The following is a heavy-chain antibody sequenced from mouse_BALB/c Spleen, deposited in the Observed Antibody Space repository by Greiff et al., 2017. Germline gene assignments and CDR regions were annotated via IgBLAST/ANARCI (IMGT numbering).Heavy chain of an antibody. Sequence: DVKLVESGPGLVKPSQSLSLTCSVTGYSITSGYYWNWIRQFPGNKLEWMGYISYDGSNNYNPSLKNRISITRDTSKNQFFLKLNSVTTEDTATYYCARSSTTATPMDYWGQGTSVTVSS. J-gene: IGHJ4*01. CDR1: GYSITSGYY. CDR2: ISYDGSN. V-gene: IGHV3-6*02. D-gene: IGHD1-2*01. CDR3: ARSSTTATPMDY.